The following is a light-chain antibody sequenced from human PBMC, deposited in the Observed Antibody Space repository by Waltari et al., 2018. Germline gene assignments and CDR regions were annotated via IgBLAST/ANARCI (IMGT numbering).Light chain of an antibody. J-gene: IGKJ1*01. CDR1: QSISSY. V-gene: IGKV1-8*01. Sequence: AIRITQSPSSLSASTGDSVTITCRASQSISSYLAWYQQKPGKAPKVLIYAASTLQSGVPSRFSGSGSGTDFTLTISCLQSEDFAIYYCQQYYSSPATFGQGTKVEIK. CDR2: AAS. CDR3: QQYYSSPAT.